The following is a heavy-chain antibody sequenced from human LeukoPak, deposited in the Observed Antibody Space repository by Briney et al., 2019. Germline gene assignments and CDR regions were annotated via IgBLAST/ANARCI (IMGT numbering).Heavy chain of an antibody. CDR3: AHIQNIMTGDYRSQYNWFDH. Sequence: ESGPTLVKPTQTLTLTCTFSGFSLSTSGVGVGCIRQPPGKALEWLALIYWDDDKRYSPSLKSRLTITKDTSKNQGVLTMTNMDHVDTATYYCAHIQNIMTGDYRSQYNWFDHWGQGTLVTVSS. V-gene: IGHV2-5*02. CDR1: GFSLSTSGVG. D-gene: IGHD3-9*01. CDR2: IYWDDDK. J-gene: IGHJ5*02.